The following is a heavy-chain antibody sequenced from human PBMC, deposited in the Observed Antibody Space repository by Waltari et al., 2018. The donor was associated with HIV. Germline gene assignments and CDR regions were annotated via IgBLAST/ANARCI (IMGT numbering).Heavy chain of an antibody. CDR1: GFTFSSYS. CDR3: ARLTTAWERGDWFDP. J-gene: IGHJ5*02. V-gene: IGHV3-48*04. CDR2: ISRSSSTI. D-gene: IGHD1-26*01. Sequence: EVQLVESGGGLVQPGGSLRLSCAASGFTFSSYSMNWVRQAPGKGLEWVSYISRSSSTIYYADSVKGRFTISRDNAKNSLYLQMNSLRAEDTAVYYCARLTTAWERGDWFDPWGQGTLVTVSS.